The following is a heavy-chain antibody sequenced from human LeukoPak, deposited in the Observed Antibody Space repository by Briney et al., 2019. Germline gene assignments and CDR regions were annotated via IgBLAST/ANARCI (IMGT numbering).Heavy chain of an antibody. Sequence: SETLSLTCTVSGGSITTYYWSWIRQPPGKGLEWIGYIYYSGSTKHNPSLKSRATISLDTSKIQFSLKLSSMTAADAAVYYCARSRGVVTPFDYWGQGTLVTVSS. CDR3: ARSRGVVTPFDY. CDR2: IYYSGST. J-gene: IGHJ4*02. V-gene: IGHV4-59*01. CDR1: GGSITTYY. D-gene: IGHD2-21*02.